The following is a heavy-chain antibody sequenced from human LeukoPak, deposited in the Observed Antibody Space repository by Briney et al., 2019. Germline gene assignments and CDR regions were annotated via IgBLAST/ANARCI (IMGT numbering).Heavy chain of an antibody. CDR2: ISAYNGNT. J-gene: IGHJ5*02. CDR1: GYTFTSYG. V-gene: IGHV1-18*01. CDR3: ARDGVVPAAISVTAPTDNWFDP. Sequence: ASVKVSCKASGYTFTSYGISWVRQAPGQGLGWMGWISAYNGNTNYAQKLQGRVTMTTDTSTSTAYMELRSLRSDDTAVYYCARDGVVPAAISVTAPTDNWFDPWGQGTLVTVSS. D-gene: IGHD2-2*02.